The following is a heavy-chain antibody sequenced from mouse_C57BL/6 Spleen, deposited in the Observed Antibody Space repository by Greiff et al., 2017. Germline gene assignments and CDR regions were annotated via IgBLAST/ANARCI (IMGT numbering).Heavy chain of an antibody. V-gene: IGHV1-72*01. CDR2: IGPNGGGT. D-gene: IGHD1-1*01. CDR1: GYTFTSYW. J-gene: IGHJ4*01. CDR3: ARTGSGYVRDYAMDY. Sequence: QVQLQQPGAELVKPGASVKLSCKASGYTFTSYWMHWVQQRPGRGLEWIGRIGPNGGGTKYNEKFKSQGTLTVDKPSITAYMQLSSLTSEDAAAYYCARTGSGYVRDYAMDYWGQGTSVTVSS.